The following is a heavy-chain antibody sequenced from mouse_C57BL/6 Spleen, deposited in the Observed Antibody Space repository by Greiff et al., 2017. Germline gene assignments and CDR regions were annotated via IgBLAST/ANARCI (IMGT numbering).Heavy chain of an antibody. Sequence: VQLQQPGAALVMPGASVKLSCKASGYTFTSYWMHWVKQRPGQGLEWIGEIDPSDSYTNYNQKFKGKSTLTVDKSSSTAYMQLSSLTSEDSAVYYCAREGDGYERGFDYWGQGTTLTVSS. J-gene: IGHJ2*01. CDR3: AREGDGYERGFDY. CDR2: IDPSDSYT. D-gene: IGHD2-2*01. CDR1: GYTFTSYW. V-gene: IGHV1-69*01.